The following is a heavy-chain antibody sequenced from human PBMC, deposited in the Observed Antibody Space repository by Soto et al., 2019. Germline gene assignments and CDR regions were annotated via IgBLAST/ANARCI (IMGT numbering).Heavy chain of an antibody. J-gene: IGHJ4*02. Sequence: QVQLQQWGAGLLKPSETLSLTCAVYGGSFSGYYWTWIRQPPGKGLEWLGEIDHSGSINYNPSLKSRVTVSIDTSKNQFSLKLNSVTASDTAVYYCARGGPGYYGSGSYYPRWGQGTLVTVSS. CDR2: IDHSGSI. D-gene: IGHD3-10*01. CDR1: GGSFSGYY. V-gene: IGHV4-34*02. CDR3: ARGGPGYYGSGSYYPR.